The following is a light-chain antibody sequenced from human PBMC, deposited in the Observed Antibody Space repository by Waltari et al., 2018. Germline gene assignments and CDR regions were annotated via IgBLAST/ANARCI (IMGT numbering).Light chain of an antibody. CDR1: QNIGTY. V-gene: IGKV1-39*01. CDR3: QETYSSPPST. Sequence: DIQMTQSPSSLSASVGTRVTITCRASQNIGTYLNWYHQKPGKAPNLLISAASRLHSGVPSRFSGSGSRTDFTLTINRLQAEDFATYYCQETYSSPPSTFGQGTKVESK. J-gene: IGKJ1*01. CDR2: AAS.